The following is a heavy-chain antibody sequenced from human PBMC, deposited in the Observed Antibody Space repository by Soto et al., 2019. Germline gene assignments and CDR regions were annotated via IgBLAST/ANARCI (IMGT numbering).Heavy chain of an antibody. D-gene: IGHD3-10*01. J-gene: IGHJ4*02. Sequence: EVQLLESGGGLVQPGGSLRLSCAASGFTFNNYAMTWVRQAPGKGLEWVSAISGGGDTTSYADSVKGRFTVSRDGSKNTLYLQMGSLRAEDTALYYCAKGRGGSGSLTPRVDFWGQGTLVTVS. CDR1: GFTFNNYA. CDR2: ISGGGDTT. CDR3: AKGRGGSGSLTPRVDF. V-gene: IGHV3-23*01.